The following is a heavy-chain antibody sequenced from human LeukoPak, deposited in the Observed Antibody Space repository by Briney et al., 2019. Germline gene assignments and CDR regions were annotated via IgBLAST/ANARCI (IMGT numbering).Heavy chain of an antibody. J-gene: IGHJ4*02. V-gene: IGHV1-46*01. Sequence: ASVKVSCKASGYTFTSYYIHWVRQAPGQGLEWMGIINPLGGSTTYAHKFQDRVTITRDTPTSTVYMELSSLRSEDTAVYYCARVHDFWSGLFDYWGQGTLVTVSS. CDR3: ARVHDFWSGLFDY. CDR2: INPLGGST. D-gene: IGHD3-3*01. CDR1: GYTFTSYY.